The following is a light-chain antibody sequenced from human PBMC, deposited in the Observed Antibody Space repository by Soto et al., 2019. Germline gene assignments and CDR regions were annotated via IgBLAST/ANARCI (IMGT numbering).Light chain of an antibody. V-gene: IGKV3-20*01. CDR2: GVS. CDR3: QQYGSSPRT. CDR1: QSVSSTY. J-gene: IGKJ1*01. Sequence: EIVLTQSPGTLSLSLGERATLSCRASQSVSSTYLAWYQQKPGQAPRLLICGVSSRATGIPDRFSGSGSGTDFTLTISRLEPEDFAVYYCQQYGSSPRTFGQGTKVEIK.